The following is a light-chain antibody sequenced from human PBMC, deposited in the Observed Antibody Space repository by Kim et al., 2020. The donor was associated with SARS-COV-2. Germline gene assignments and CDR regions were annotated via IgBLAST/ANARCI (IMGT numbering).Light chain of an antibody. V-gene: IGLV1-40*01. J-gene: IGLJ3*02. CDR2: GNS. Sequence: QRVTTSCTGSSSNIGAGYDVHWYQQLPGTAPKPLIYGNSNRPSGVPDRFSGSKSGTSASLAITGLQAEDEADYYCQSYDSSLSGWVFGGGTQLTVL. CDR1: SSNIGAGYD. CDR3: QSYDSSLSGWV.